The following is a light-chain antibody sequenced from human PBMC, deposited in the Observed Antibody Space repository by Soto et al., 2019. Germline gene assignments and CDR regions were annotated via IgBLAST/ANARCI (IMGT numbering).Light chain of an antibody. CDR3: CSYAGSSTYV. J-gene: IGLJ1*01. CDR2: EVT. Sequence: QSVLTQPASVSRSPGQSITISCTGTSSDVGSYNLVSWYQQHPGKAPKFMIFEVTQRPSGVSNRFSGSKSGNTASLTISGLQAEDEADYYCCSYAGSSTYVFGTGTKVTVL. V-gene: IGLV2-23*02. CDR1: SSDVGSYNL.